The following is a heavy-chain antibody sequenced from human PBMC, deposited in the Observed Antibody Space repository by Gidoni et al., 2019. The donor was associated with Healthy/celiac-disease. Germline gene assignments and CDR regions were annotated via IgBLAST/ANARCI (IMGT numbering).Heavy chain of an antibody. CDR2: ISGSGGST. D-gene: IGHD2-2*01. CDR3: AKELVVLPGGYYYHYYGMDV. CDR1: GFTFSSYA. V-gene: IGHV3-23*01. J-gene: IGHJ6*02. Sequence: EVQLLESGGGLVQPGGSLRLSCAASGFTFSSYAMSWVRQAPGKGLEWVSAISGSGGSTYYADSVKGRFTISRDNSKNTLYLQMNSLRAEDTAVYYCAKELVVLPGGYYYHYYGMDVWGQGTTVTVSS.